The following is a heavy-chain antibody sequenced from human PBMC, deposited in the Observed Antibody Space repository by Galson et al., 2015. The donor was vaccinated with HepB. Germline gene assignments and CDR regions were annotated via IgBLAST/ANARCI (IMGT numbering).Heavy chain of an antibody. V-gene: IGHV3-48*01. CDR1: GFTFSIHS. Sequence: SLRLSCAASGFTFSIHSMSWVRQAPGKGLEWVSYIDRSSSAIQYADSVRGQFTISRDNAKNSLYLQMDRLRPEDTAVYYCARRLVNFATTDGAFDIWGQGTMVTVSS. J-gene: IGHJ3*02. D-gene: IGHD1-1*01. CDR2: IDRSSSAI. CDR3: ARRLVNFATTDGAFDI.